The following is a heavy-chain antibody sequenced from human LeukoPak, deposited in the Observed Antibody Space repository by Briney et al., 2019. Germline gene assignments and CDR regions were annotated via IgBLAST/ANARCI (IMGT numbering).Heavy chain of an antibody. CDR1: GFTFSSYG. CDR2: IWYDGSNK. CDR3: ARDPDYGANWYFDL. V-gene: IGHV3-33*01. Sequence: GGSLRLSCAASGFTFSSYGMHWVRQAPGKGLEWVAVIWYDGSNKYYADSVKGRFTISRDNSKNTLYLQMNSLRAEDTAVYYCARDPDYGANWYFDLWGRGTLVTVFS. D-gene: IGHD4-17*01. J-gene: IGHJ2*01.